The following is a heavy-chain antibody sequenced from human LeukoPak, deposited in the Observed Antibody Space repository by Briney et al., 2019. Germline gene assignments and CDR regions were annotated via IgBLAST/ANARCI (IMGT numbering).Heavy chain of an antibody. V-gene: IGHV3-30*03. J-gene: IGHJ4*02. CDR1: GVTFSTYG. D-gene: IGHD5-18*01. CDR3: ARHLSGVTGYTYGRGIDY. Sequence: GGSLRLSCAASGVTFSTYGMHWVRQAPGKGLEWVAVISYDGSNKYYADSVKGRITISRDNSKNTLYLQMNSLRAEDTAVYYCARHLSGVTGYTYGRGIDYWGQGTLVTVSS. CDR2: ISYDGSNK.